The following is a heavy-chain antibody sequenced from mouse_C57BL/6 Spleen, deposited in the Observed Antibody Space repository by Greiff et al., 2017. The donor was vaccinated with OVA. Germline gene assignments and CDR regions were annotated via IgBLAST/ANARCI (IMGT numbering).Heavy chain of an antibody. CDR3: TRGQGGPTIVTFAY. CDR1: GFTFSSYA. V-gene: IGHV5-9-1*02. J-gene: IGHJ3*01. CDR2: ISSGGDYI. Sequence: EVKLVESGEGLVKPGGSLKLSCAASGFTFSSYAMSWVRQTPEKRLEWVAYISSGGDYIYYADTVKGRFTISRDNARNTLYLQMSSLKSEDTAMYYCTRGQGGPTIVTFAYWGQGTLVTVSA. D-gene: IGHD2-5*01.